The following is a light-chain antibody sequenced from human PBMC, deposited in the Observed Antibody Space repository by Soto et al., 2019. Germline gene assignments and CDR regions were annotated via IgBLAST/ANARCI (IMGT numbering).Light chain of an antibody. J-gene: IGLJ1*01. CDR1: SSDVGGYNY. CDR3: SSYTSSTLFV. CDR2: EVS. V-gene: IGLV2-14*01. Sequence: QSVLTQPASVSGSPGQSITISCTGTSSDVGGYNYVSWYQHHPGRAPKLMIYEVSTRPSGVSNRFSGSKSGNTASLTISGLQAEDEADYYCSSYTSSTLFVFGTGTKVT.